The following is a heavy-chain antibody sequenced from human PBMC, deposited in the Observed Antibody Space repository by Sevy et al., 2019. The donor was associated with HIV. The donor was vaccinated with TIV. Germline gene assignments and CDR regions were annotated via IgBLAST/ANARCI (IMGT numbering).Heavy chain of an antibody. CDR3: ARASNGTYYYGSGSYYSRLNWFDP. D-gene: IGHD3-10*01. V-gene: IGHV4-34*01. Sequence: SETLSLTCAVYGGSFSGYDWSWIRQPPGKGLEWIGEINHSGSTNYNPSLKSRVTISVDTSKNQFSLKLSSVTAADTAVYYCARASNGTYYYGSGSYYSRLNWFDPWGQGTLVTVSS. CDR1: GGSFSGYD. CDR2: INHSGST. J-gene: IGHJ5*02.